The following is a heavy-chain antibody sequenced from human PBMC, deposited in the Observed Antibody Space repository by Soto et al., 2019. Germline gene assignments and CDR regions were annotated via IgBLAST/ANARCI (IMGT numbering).Heavy chain of an antibody. Sequence: EGSLRLSCAASGFTFSVYWMHWVRQVPGEGLVWVSRIDSDGSTTSYVDSVKGRFTISRDNAKNTLYLQMNSLRSEDTAVYYCVRADVNYYDSSGYKYWGQGTLVTVSS. CDR3: VRADVNYYDSSGYKY. CDR2: IDSDGSTT. V-gene: IGHV3-74*01. CDR1: GFTFSVYW. D-gene: IGHD3-22*01. J-gene: IGHJ4*02.